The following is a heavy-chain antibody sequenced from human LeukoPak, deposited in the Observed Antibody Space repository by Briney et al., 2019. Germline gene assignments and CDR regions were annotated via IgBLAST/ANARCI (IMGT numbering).Heavy chain of an antibody. V-gene: IGHV3-21*01. CDR3: AELGITMIGGV. Sequence: GGSLRLSCAASGFTFSTYWMHWVRQAPGKGLEWVSAISGSGGSTYYADSVKGRFTISRDNAKNSLYLQMNSLRAEDTAVYYCAELGITMIGGVWGKGTTVTISS. CDR1: GFTFSTYW. D-gene: IGHD3-10*02. CDR2: ISGSGGST. J-gene: IGHJ6*04.